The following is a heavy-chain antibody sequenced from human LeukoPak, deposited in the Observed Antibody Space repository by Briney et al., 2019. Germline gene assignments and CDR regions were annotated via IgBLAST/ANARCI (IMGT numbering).Heavy chain of an antibody. CDR2: INHSGST. J-gene: IGHJ4*02. V-gene: IGHV4-34*01. CDR3: ARSRPTGSWHGAFVDY. CDR1: GGSFSGYY. Sequence: PSETLSLTCAVYGGSFSGYYWSWIRQPPGKGLEWIGEINHSGSTNYNPSLKSRVTISVDTSKNQFSLKLSSVTAADTAVYYCARSRPTGSWHGAFVDYWAREPWSPSPQ. D-gene: IGHD6-13*01.